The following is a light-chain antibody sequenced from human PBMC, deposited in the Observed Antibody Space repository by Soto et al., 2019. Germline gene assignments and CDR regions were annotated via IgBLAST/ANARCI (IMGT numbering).Light chain of an antibody. CDR1: SSDVGGYNY. V-gene: IGLV2-14*01. CDR2: EVS. CDR3: CSFTSSSTVV. Sequence: QSALTQPASVSGSPGQSITISCTGTSSDVGGYNYVSWHQQYPGRAPKLMIYEVSNRPSGVSNRFSGSKSGSTASLTISGLQAEDEADYYCCSFTSSSTVVFGGGTKHRP. J-gene: IGLJ2*01.